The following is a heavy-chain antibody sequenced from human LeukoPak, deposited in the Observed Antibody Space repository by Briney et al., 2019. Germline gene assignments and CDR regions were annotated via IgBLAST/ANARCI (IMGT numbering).Heavy chain of an antibody. CDR1: GFTFSSYA. V-gene: IGHV3-30-3*01. D-gene: IGHD6-13*01. CDR2: ISYDGSNK. CDR3: ARGRGVAAAGTGWFDP. Sequence: GRSLRLSCAASGFTFSSYAMHWVRQAPGKGLEWVAVISYDGSNKYYADSVKGRFTISRDNSKNTLYLQMNSLRAEDTAVYYCARGRGVAAAGTGWFDPWGQGTLVTVSS. J-gene: IGHJ5*02.